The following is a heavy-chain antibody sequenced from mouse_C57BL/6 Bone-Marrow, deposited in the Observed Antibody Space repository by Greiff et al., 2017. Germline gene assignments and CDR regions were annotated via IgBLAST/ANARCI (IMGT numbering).Heavy chain of an antibody. CDR3: ARDAFLTGTWYFDV. CDR1: GFTFSDFY. Sequence: EVKLVESGGGLVQSGRSLRLSCATSGFTFSDFYMEWVRQAPGKGLEWIAASRNKANDYTTEYSASVKGRFIVSRDTSQSILYLQMNALRAEDTAIYYCARDAFLTGTWYFDVWGTGTTVTVSS. CDR2: SRNKANDYTT. J-gene: IGHJ1*03. D-gene: IGHD4-1*01. V-gene: IGHV7-1*01.